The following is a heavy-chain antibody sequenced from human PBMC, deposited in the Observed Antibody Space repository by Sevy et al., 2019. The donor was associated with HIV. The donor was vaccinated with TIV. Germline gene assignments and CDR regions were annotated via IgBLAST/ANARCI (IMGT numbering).Heavy chain of an antibody. CDR1: GFTFSSYG. CDR3: AKDWDAEWLLSSALDY. J-gene: IGHJ4*02. V-gene: IGHV3-30*18. D-gene: IGHD3-3*01. Sequence: GGSLRLSCAASGFTFSSYGMHWVRQAPGKGLEWVAVISYDGSNKYYADSVKGRFTISRDNSKNTLYLQMNSLRAEDTAVYYCAKDWDAEWLLSSALDYWGQGTLVTVSS. CDR2: ISYDGSNK.